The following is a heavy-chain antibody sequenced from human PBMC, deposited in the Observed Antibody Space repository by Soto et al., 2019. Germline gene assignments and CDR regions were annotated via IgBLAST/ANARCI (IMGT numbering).Heavy chain of an antibody. CDR3: ASRALPLITFGGVNQQ. Sequence: QVQLQESGPGLVKSSETLSLTCTVSNASISFSSYYWGWFRQSPGKGPEWIGSIYYSGSTSYSPSLTGRVTMDVDTAKNQFSLRWSSLAAADTAVYYFASRALPLITFGGVNQQWGQGKLVTVSS. J-gene: IGHJ4*02. D-gene: IGHD3-16*01. V-gene: IGHV4-39*01. CDR2: IYYSGST. CDR1: NASISFSSYY.